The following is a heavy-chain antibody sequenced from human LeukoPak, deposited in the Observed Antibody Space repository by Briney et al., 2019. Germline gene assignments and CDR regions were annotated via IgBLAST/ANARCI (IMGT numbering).Heavy chain of an antibody. J-gene: IGHJ4*02. CDR3: ARGYSSGWPYFDY. CDR1: GGSISSYY. V-gene: IGHV4-59*01. CDR2: IYYSGST. D-gene: IGHD6-19*01. Sequence: SETLSFTCTVSGGSISSYYWSWIRQPPGKGLEWIGYIYYSGSTNYNPSLKSRVTISVDTSKNQFSLKLSSVTAADTAVYYCARGYSSGWPYFDYWGQGTLVTVSS.